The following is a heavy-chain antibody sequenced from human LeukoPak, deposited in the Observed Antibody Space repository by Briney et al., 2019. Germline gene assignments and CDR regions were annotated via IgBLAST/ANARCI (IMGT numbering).Heavy chain of an antibody. D-gene: IGHD3-22*01. CDR3: ARHFTYHYDTSGYPRDAFDI. J-gene: IGHJ3*02. V-gene: IGHV4-59*08. CDR2: IYYTGST. Sequence: SETLSLTCTVSYGPISGYYWSWIRQAPGKGLEWIGFIYYTGSTYYNPSFKGRVTISLDMSNNQFSLKLSSVTAADTALYYCARHFTYHYDTSGYPRDAFDIWGQGTVVTVSS. CDR1: YGPISGYY.